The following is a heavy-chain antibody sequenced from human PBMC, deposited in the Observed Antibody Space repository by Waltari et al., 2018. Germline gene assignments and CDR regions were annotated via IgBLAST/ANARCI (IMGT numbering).Heavy chain of an antibody. D-gene: IGHD2-21*02. CDR2: MNPNSGNT. CDR3: ARGRGVYCGGDCYHPDY. Sequence: QVQLVQSGAEVKKPGASVKVSCKASGYTFTSYDIHWVRQANGQGLEWMGWMNPNSGNTGYAQKFQGRVTMTRNTSISTAYMELSSLRSEDTAVYYCARGRGVYCGGDCYHPDYWGQGTLVTVSS. CDR1: GYTFTSYD. J-gene: IGHJ4*02. V-gene: IGHV1-8*01.